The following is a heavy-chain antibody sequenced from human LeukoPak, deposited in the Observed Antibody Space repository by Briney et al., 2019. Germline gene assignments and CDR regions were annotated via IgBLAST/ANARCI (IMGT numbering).Heavy chain of an antibody. J-gene: IGHJ4*02. V-gene: IGHV4-59*12. CDR3: ARGLDGFKTGH. CDR2: IYYSGST. D-gene: IGHD5-24*01. Sequence: SETLSLTCSVSGGSTSRYYWSWIRQPPGKSLEWIGYIYYSGSTTYNPSLKSRLTMSLDTSQNQFSLKLTSVTAADTAIYYCARGLDGFKTGHWGQGTLVTVSS. CDR1: GGSTSRYY.